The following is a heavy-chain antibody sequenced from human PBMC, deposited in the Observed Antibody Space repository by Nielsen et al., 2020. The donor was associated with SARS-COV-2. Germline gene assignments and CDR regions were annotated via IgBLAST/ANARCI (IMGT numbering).Heavy chain of an antibody. CDR2: INPSGGST. Sequence: ASVKVSCKASGYTFTSYYMHWVRQAPGQVLEWMGIINPSGGSTSYAQKFQGRVTMTRDTSTSTVYMELSSLRSEDTAVYYCAREEVYCSSTSCPYFGYGMDVWGQGTTVTVSS. D-gene: IGHD2-2*01. J-gene: IGHJ6*02. CDR1: GYTFTSYY. V-gene: IGHV1-46*01. CDR3: AREEVYCSSTSCPYFGYGMDV.